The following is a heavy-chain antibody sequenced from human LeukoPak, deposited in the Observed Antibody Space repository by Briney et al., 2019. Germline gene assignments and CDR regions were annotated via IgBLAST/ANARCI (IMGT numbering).Heavy chain of an antibody. CDR1: GYTFTGCY. CDR2: INPNSGGT. Sequence: EASVKVSCKASGYTFTGCYMHWVRQAPGQGLEWMGRINPNSGGTNYAQKFQGRVTMTRDTSISTAYMELSRLRSDDTAVYYCAIHLQLDFDYWGQGTLVTVSS. CDR3: AIHLQLDFDY. J-gene: IGHJ4*02. V-gene: IGHV1-2*06. D-gene: IGHD4-11*01.